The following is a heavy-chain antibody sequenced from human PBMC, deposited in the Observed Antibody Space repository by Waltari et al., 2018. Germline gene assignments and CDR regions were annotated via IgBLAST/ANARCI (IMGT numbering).Heavy chain of an antibody. Sequence: EVQLVESGGGLVQPGGSSRLSCPASGFTFRSYAMSWVRQAPGKGLEWVSAISGSGGSTYYADSVKGRFTISRDNSKNTLYLQMNSLRAEDTAVYYCARGEQWLPLIWGQGTMVTVSS. CDR1: GFTFRSYA. CDR2: ISGSGGST. CDR3: ARGEQWLPLI. J-gene: IGHJ3*02. D-gene: IGHD6-19*01. V-gene: IGHV3-23*04.